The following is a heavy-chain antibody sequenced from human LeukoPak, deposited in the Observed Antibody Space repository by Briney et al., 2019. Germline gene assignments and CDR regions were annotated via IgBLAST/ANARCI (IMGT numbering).Heavy chain of an antibody. CDR1: GDSISSYY. CDR2: IYYSGST. Sequence: SETLSLTCTVSGDSISSYYWSWIRQPPGKGLEWIGYIYYSGSTKYNPSLKSRVTISVDTSKNQFSLKLNSVTAADTAVYYCARRVTGRGTYYFDYWGQGTLVTVSS. J-gene: IGHJ4*02. D-gene: IGHD3-16*01. CDR3: ARRVTGRGTYYFDY. V-gene: IGHV4-59*08.